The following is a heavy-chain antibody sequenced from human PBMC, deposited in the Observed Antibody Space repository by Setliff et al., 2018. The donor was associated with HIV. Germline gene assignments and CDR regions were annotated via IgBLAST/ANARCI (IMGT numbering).Heavy chain of an antibody. CDR3: ARGGGTGSFDY. J-gene: IGHJ4*02. Sequence: PSETLSLTCTVSGGSITSYYWSWIRQPAGKGLEWFGRIYISGSTNYNPSFESRVTMSIDTSKNQFSLKLISVTAADTAWYYVARGGGTGSFDYWGQGTLVTVSS. CDR1: GGSITSYY. V-gene: IGHV4-4*07. CDR2: IYISGST. D-gene: IGHD3-16*01.